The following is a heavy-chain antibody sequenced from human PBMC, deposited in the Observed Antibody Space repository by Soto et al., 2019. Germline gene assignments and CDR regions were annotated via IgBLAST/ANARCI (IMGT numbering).Heavy chain of an antibody. CDR2: ISGLSSYI. V-gene: IGHV3-21*02. CDR1: GFSFSRYG. Sequence: EVQLVESGGGLVKPGGSLRLSCAASGFSFSRYGMNWVRQAPGKGLELVSSISGLSSYIYYADSVKGRFTVTRDNAKNSLYVQMNSVRAEDTAVYYCARDPQQRLADSYYYGMDVWGHGTTVIVSS. D-gene: IGHD1-1*01. J-gene: IGHJ6*02. CDR3: ARDPQQRLADSYYYGMDV.